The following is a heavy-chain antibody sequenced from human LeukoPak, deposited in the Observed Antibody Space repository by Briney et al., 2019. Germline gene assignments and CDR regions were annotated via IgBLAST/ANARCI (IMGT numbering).Heavy chain of an antibody. CDR1: GFTFSSYA. D-gene: IGHD3-10*01. V-gene: IGHV3-23*01. J-gene: IGHJ4*02. CDR3: AKDLITMVRGGSFDY. CDR2: ISGSGGST. Sequence: PGGSLRLSCAASGFTFSSYAMSWVRLAPGKGLEWVSAISGSGGSTYYADSVKGRFTISRDNSKNTLYLQMNSLRAEDTAVYYCAKDLITMVRGGSFDYWGQGTLVTVSS.